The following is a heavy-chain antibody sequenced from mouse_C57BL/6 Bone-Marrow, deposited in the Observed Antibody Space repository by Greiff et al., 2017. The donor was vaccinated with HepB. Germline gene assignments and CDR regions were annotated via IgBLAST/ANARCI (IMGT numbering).Heavy chain of an antibody. CDR1: GFTFSDYY. V-gene: IGHV5-12*01. Sequence: EVQLVESGGGLVQPGGSLKLSCAASGFTFSDYYMYWVRQTPEKRLEWVAYISNGGGSTYYPDTVKGRFTISRDNAKNTLYLQMSRLKSEDTAMYCCARQNVYHLNYWVKGTTLTVSS. CDR3: ARQNVYHLNY. D-gene: IGHD1-1*01. J-gene: IGHJ2*01. CDR2: ISNGGGST.